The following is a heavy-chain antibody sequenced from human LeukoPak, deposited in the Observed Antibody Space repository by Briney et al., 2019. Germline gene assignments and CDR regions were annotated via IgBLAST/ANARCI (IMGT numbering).Heavy chain of an antibody. V-gene: IGHV3-30*02. Sequence: GGSLRLSCAASGFTLSSYGMYWVRQAPGKGLEWVAFIRYDGNNKYYADSVKGRFTISRDNSKNTLYLQMNSLIAEDTAVYYCEKDRGRSYFGSAFDYWGQGTLVTVSS. CDR2: IRYDGNNK. CDR3: EKDRGRSYFGSAFDY. D-gene: IGHD1-26*01. CDR1: GFTLSSYG. J-gene: IGHJ4*02.